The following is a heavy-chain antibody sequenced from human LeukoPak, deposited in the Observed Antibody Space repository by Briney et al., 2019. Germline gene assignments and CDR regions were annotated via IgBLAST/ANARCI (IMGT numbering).Heavy chain of an antibody. Sequence: SETLSLTCGVSGDSISSGYYWGWIRPPPGKGLEWIGIIYHSGSTYYNPSLKSRFTISGDTSKNQFSLKLSSVTAADTAVYYCAKHRYSSSSEGFDYWGQGTLVTVSS. D-gene: IGHD6-6*01. CDR3: AKHRYSSSSEGFDY. J-gene: IGHJ4*02. V-gene: IGHV4-38-2*01. CDR1: GDSISSGYY. CDR2: IYHSGST.